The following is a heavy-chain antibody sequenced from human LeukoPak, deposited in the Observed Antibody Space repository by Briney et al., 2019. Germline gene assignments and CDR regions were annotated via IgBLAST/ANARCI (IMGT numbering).Heavy chain of an antibody. CDR2: ISYDGSNK. V-gene: IGHV3-30*04. D-gene: IGHD2-2*01. J-gene: IGHJ4*02. CDR3: ASVCLVVVPAAMHGGDY. Sequence: GGSLRLSCAASGFTFSSYAMHWVRQAPGKGLEWVAVISYDGSNKYYADSVKGRFTISRDNSKNTLYLQMNSLRAEDTAVYYCASVCLVVVPAAMHGGDYWGQGTLVTVSS. CDR1: GFTFSSYA.